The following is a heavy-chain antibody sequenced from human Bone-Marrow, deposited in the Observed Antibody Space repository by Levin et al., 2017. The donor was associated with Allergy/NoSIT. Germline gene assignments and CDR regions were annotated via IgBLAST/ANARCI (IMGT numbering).Heavy chain of an antibody. Sequence: PGGSLRLSCAASGFTFSTYSMNWVRQAPGKGLECISFISNSGSLIYYADSVKGRFTISRDIAKNSLYLQMNSLRDEDTAVYYCARDTGSAYESTAGPDYWGQGTLVTVSS. J-gene: IGHJ4*02. CDR2: ISNSGSLI. D-gene: IGHD5-12*01. CDR1: GFTFSTYS. V-gene: IGHV3-48*02. CDR3: ARDTGSAYESTAGPDY.